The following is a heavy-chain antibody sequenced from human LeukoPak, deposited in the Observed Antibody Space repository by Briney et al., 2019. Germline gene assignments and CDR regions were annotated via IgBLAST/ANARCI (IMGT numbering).Heavy chain of an antibody. CDR1: GYTFTGYY. CDR3: ARTRVAATRELGY. V-gene: IGHV1-2*04. Sequence: ASVKVSCKASGYTFTGYYMHWVRQAPGQGLEWMGWINPNSGGTNYAQKFQGWVTMAGDTSISTAYMELSRLRSDDTAVYYCARTRVAATRELGYWGQGTLVTVSS. J-gene: IGHJ4*02. CDR2: INPNSGGT. D-gene: IGHD2-15*01.